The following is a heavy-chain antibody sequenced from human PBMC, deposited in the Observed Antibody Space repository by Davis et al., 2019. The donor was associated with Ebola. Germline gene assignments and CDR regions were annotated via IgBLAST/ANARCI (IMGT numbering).Heavy chain of an antibody. V-gene: IGHV4-31*03. J-gene: IGHJ3*02. CDR3: ARVPLWFGEFQAFDI. CDR2: IYYSGST. CDR1: GGSISSGGYY. D-gene: IGHD3-10*01. Sequence: SETLSLTCTVSGGSISSGGYYWSWIRQHPGKGLEWIGYIYYSGSTYYNPSLKSRVTISVDTSKNQFSLKLSSVTAADTAVYYCARVPLWFGEFQAFDIWGQGTMVTVSS.